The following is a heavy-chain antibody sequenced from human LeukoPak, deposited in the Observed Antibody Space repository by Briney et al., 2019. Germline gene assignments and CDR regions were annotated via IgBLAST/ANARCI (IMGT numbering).Heavy chain of an antibody. CDR2: IYYSGST. CDR3: ARDGEMATIENYFNY. D-gene: IGHD5-24*01. J-gene: IGHJ4*02. CDR1: GGSISSSY. V-gene: IGHV4-59*12. Sequence: SETLSLTCTVSGGSISSSYWSWIRQPPGKGLEWIGYIYYSGSTNYNPSLKSQVSISIDTSKNQFSLKLTSVTAADTAVYYCARDGEMATIENYFNYWGQGALVTVSS.